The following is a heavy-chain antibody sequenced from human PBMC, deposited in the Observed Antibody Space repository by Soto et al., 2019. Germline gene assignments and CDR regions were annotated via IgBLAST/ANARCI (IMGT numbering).Heavy chain of an antibody. CDR2: FVGVGVT. J-gene: IGHJ4*02. V-gene: IGHV3-13*01. CDR1: VFNFSSYE. Sequence: PGGSLRLSCSPSVFNFSSYEMHWVRRATGKGLEWVLGFVGVGVTYYSGSVKGRFIISRENAKNYLFLQMNSLRAGDMAVYYCARRYCSGGSCPEIGFDYWGQGTLVTVSS. CDR3: ARRYCSGGSCPEIGFDY. D-gene: IGHD2-15*01.